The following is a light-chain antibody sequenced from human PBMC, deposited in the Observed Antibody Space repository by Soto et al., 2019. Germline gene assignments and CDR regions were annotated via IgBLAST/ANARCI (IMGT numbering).Light chain of an antibody. Sequence: DIVMTQSPLSLPVTPGEPASISCRSSQSLLHSNGYNYLDWYLQKPGQSPQLLIYLGSNRASGVPERFSGSGSGTDFTLKISRVEAEDVGVYYCMQALQTPTCGQGTRLEIK. CDR2: LGS. V-gene: IGKV2-28*01. J-gene: IGKJ5*01. CDR3: MQALQTPT. CDR1: QSLLHSNGYNY.